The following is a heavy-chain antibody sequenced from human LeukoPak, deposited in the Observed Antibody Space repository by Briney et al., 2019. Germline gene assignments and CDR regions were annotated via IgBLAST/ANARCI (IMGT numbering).Heavy chain of an antibody. J-gene: IGHJ4*02. CDR3: AKDGGTG. CDR2: ISWNSGSI. D-gene: IGHD1/OR15-1a*01. V-gene: IGHV3-9*03. CDR1: GFTFDDYA. Sequence: PGRSLRLSCAASGFTFDDYAMHWVRQAPGKGLEWVSGISWNSGSIGYADSVKGRFTISRDNAKNSLYLQMNSLRAEDMALYYCAKDGGTGWGQGTLVTVSS.